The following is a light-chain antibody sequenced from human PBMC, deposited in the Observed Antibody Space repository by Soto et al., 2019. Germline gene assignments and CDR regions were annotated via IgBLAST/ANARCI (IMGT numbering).Light chain of an antibody. CDR3: QQYKTYART. V-gene: IGKV1-5*03. Sequence: DIQMTQSPSTLSASVGDRITITCRASQNINTWLAWYQQIPGEAPKLLIYDGSTLERGVPSRFSGSGSGTEFTLTISSLQSEDFATFYCQQYKTYARTFDQGTTVEVK. CDR1: QNINTW. CDR2: DGS. J-gene: IGKJ1*01.